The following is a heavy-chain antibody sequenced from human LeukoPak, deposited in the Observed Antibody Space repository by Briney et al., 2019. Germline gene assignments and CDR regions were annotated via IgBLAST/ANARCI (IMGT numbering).Heavy chain of an antibody. CDR3: ARRHTGMVRGVREYYFDD. CDR1: GGSISTSNYY. J-gene: IGHJ4*02. D-gene: IGHD3-10*01. Sequence: SETLSLTCTVSGGSISTSNYYWGWVRQPPGKGLEWIGNIFYSGSTYYSPSLKSRVTISLDTSRNQFSLKLSSVTAADTAVYYCARRHTGMVRGVREYYFDDWGQGTLVTVSS. V-gene: IGHV4-39*01. CDR2: IFYSGST.